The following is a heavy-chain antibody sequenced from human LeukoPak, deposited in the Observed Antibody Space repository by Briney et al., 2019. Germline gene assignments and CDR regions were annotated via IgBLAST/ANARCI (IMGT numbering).Heavy chain of an antibody. V-gene: IGHV3-30*04. J-gene: IGHJ6*03. Sequence: PGRSLRLSCAASGFTFSNYAMDWVRQAPGKGLEWVALISYDGSKAYYADSVKGRFTISRDTSMNTLFLEMNSLRADDTALYYCARDRDFYYMDVWGKGTTVTVAS. CDR1: GFTFSNYA. CDR3: ARDRDFYYMDV. CDR2: ISYDGSKA.